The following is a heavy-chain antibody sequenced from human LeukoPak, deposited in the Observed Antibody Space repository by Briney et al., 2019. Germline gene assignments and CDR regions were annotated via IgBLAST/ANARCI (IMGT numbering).Heavy chain of an antibody. CDR2: IYSGGST. J-gene: IGHJ4*02. CDR3: ARSGASTYDILTGYYMGDY. Sequence: GGSLRLSCAASGFTVSSNYMSWVRQAPGKGLEWVSVIYSGGSTYYADSVKGRFTISRDNAKNSLYLQMNSLRAEDTAVYYCARSGASTYDILTGYYMGDYWGQGTLVTVSS. CDR1: GFTVSSNY. V-gene: IGHV3-53*01. D-gene: IGHD3-9*01.